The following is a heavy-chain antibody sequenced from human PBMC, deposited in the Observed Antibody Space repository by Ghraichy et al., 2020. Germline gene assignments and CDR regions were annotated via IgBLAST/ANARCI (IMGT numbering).Heavy chain of an antibody. CDR3: AREIGSGYGYYYYGMDV. J-gene: IGHJ6*02. CDR2: ISSSSSYI. CDR1: GFTFSSYS. V-gene: IGHV3-21*01. D-gene: IGHD3-22*01. Sequence: GESLRLSCAASGFTFSSYSMNWVRQAPGKGLEWVSSISSSSSYIYYADSVKGRFTISRDNAKNSLYLQMNSLRAEDTAVYYCAREIGSGYGYYYYGMDVWGQGTTVTVSS.